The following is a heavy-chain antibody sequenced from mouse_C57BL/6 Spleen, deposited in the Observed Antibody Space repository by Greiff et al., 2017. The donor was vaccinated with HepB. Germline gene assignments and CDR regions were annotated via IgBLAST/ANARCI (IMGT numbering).Heavy chain of an antibody. CDR2: INPNYGTT. CDR3: ARRLSLNAYAMHY. Sequence: VQLQQSGPERGKPGASVKICCKASGYSFTDYNMNWVKQSNGKSLEWIGVINPNYGTTSYNQKFKGKATLTVDQSSSTAYMQLNSLTSEDSAVYYCARRLSLNAYAMHYWGQVPPSIVSS. CDR1: GYSFTDYN. V-gene: IGHV1-39*01. J-gene: IGHJ4*01.